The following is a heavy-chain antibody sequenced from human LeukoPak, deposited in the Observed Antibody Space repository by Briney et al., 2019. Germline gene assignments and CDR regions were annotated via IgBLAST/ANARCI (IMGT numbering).Heavy chain of an antibody. CDR2: IFHSGST. V-gene: IGHV4-38-2*01. Sequence: SETLSLTCAVSGYSISSGYYWGWIRQPPGKGLEWIGSIFHSGSTYYNPSLKSRVNMSGDTSKNQISLKLSSVTAADTAVYYCARASGSYGSGSYYYYGMDVWGKGTTVTVSS. CDR3: ARASGSYGSGSYYYYGMDV. CDR1: GYSISSGYY. J-gene: IGHJ6*04. D-gene: IGHD3-10*01.